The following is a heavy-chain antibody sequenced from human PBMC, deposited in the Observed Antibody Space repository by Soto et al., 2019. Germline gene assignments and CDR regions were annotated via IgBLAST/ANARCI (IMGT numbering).Heavy chain of an antibody. D-gene: IGHD5-12*01. Sequence: SGPTLVNPTQTLTLTCTFSGFSLSTSGVGVGWIRQPPGKALEWLALIYWDDDKRYSPSLKSRLTITKDTSKNQVVLTMTNMDPADTATYYCAHRRSVATIFWFDPWGQGTLVTSPQ. CDR3: AHRRSVATIFWFDP. CDR2: IYWDDDK. V-gene: IGHV2-5*02. CDR1: GFSLSTSGVG. J-gene: IGHJ5*02.